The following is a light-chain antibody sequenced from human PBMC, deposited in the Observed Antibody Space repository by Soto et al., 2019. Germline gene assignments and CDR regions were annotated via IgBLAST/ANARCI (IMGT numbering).Light chain of an antibody. CDR3: LQGYNYPFT. J-gene: IGKJ3*01. V-gene: IGKV1-6*01. Sequence: AIPMTQSPSSLSASVGDRVTITCRASQGIRNDLGWYQQKPGQAPNLLIYAASTLQSGVPSRFSGSGSGTDFTLTISSLQSEDFATYYCLQGYNYPFTFGPGTKVDIK. CDR2: AAS. CDR1: QGIRND.